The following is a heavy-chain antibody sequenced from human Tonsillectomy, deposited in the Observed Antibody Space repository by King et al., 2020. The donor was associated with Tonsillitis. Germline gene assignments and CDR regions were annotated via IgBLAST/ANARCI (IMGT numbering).Heavy chain of an antibody. J-gene: IGHJ2*01. Sequence: VQLVESGGGLVKPGGSLRLSCAASGFTFSDYYMSWIRQAPGKGLEWVSYISSSGSTIYYADSVKGRFTISRDNAKNSLYLQMNSLRAEDTAVYYCARVPYCSGGSCYASYWYFDLWGRGTLVTVSS. CDR3: ARVPYCSGGSCYASYWYFDL. V-gene: IGHV3-11*01. CDR1: GFTFSDYY. D-gene: IGHD2-15*01. CDR2: ISSSGSTI.